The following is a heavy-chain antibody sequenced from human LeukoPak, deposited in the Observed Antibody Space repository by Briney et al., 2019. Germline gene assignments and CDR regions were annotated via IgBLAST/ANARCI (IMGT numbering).Heavy chain of an antibody. Sequence: GGSLRLSCTASGLRFSSYGMHWLRQAPGKGLEWVTFIRYNGSNEYYADSVKGRFTISRDNSKNKLYLQMNSLRVEDTAMYYCAKDSPFDYWGQGTLVTVSS. CDR1: GLRFSSYG. CDR3: AKDSPFDY. J-gene: IGHJ4*02. V-gene: IGHV3-30*02. CDR2: IRYNGSNE.